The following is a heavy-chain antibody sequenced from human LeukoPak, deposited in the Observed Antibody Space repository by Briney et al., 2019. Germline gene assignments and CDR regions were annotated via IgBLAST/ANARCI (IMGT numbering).Heavy chain of an antibody. CDR1: GFTFSDYY. CDR3: AREDYDFWSGYYNNWFDP. D-gene: IGHD3-3*01. J-gene: IGHJ5*02. Sequence: GGSLRLSCAASGFTFSDYYMSWIRQAPGKGLEWVSYISSSGSTIYYADSVKGRFTISRDNAKNSLYLQMNSLRAEDTAVYYCAREDYDFWSGYYNNWFDPWGQGTLVTVSP. V-gene: IGHV3-11*01. CDR2: ISSSGSTI.